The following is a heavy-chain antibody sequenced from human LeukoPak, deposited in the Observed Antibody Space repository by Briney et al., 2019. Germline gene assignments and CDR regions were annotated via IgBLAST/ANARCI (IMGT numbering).Heavy chain of an antibody. D-gene: IGHD1-26*01. V-gene: IGHV1-8*01. CDR2: MNPKSGNT. CDR1: GYSFSSHD. Sequence: ASVKVSCKASGYSFSSHDINWVRQATGQGPEWMGWMNPKSGNTDHAQKFQGRVTMSRNTSISVAYLELSSLRSEDTAVYYCAGGAAAIVGATEDYWGQGTLVTVSS. CDR3: AGGAAAIVGATEDY. J-gene: IGHJ4*02.